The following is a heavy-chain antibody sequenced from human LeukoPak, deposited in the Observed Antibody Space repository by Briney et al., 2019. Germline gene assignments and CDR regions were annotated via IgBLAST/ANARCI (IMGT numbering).Heavy chain of an antibody. Sequence: SLRLSCAASGFTFVDYAMLWVRQAPGKGLEWVSGISWSCGSLGYADSVQGRFTISRANAKNSLYLQINSLRAEDTALYYCAKDSVSSWFNWFAPWGQGTLVTVSS. CDR1: GFTFVDYA. J-gene: IGHJ5*02. V-gene: IGHV3-9*01. D-gene: IGHD6-13*01. CDR3: AKDSVSSWFNWFAP. CDR2: ISWSCGSL.